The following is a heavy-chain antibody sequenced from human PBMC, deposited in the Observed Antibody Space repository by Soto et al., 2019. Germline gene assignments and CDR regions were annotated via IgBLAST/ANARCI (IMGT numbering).Heavy chain of an antibody. J-gene: IGHJ3*02. CDR3: ARPLERLVPAAKDAFDI. CDR1: GGSISSSSYY. D-gene: IGHD2-2*01. Sequence: SETLSLTCTVSGGSISSSSYYWGWIRQPPGKGLEWIGSIYYSGSTYYNPSLKSRVTISVDTSKNQFSLKLSSVTAADTAVYYCARPLERLVPAAKDAFDIWGQGTMVTVSS. V-gene: IGHV4-39*01. CDR2: IYYSGST.